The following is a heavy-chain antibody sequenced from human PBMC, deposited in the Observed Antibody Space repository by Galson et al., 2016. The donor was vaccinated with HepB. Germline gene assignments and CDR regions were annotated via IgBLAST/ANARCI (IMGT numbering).Heavy chain of an antibody. D-gene: IGHD2-2*01. J-gene: IGHJ5*02. V-gene: IGHV3-9*01. CDR2: ISWNSGNT. CDR3: AKAAQYCSSSSCRNWFDP. Sequence: SLRLSCAASGFTFDDYAMHWVRPAPGKGLEWVSGISWNSGNTGYADSVKGRFTISRDNAKDSLYLQMNSLSPEDTALYFCAKAAQYCSSSSCRNWFDPWGLGTLVTVSS. CDR1: GFTFDDYA.